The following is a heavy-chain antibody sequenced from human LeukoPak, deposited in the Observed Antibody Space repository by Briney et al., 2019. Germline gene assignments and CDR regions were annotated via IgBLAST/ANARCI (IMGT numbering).Heavy chain of an antibody. CDR1: GGSISSYY. J-gene: IGHJ4*02. CDR3: ARANSYDSSGHYYEFGC. CDR2: IYTSGIT. Sequence: SETLSLTCTVSGGSISSYYWSWIRQPAGKGLEWIGRIYTSGITNYNPSLKSRVTMSVDTSKNQFSLKLTSVTAADTAVYYCARANSYDSSGHYYEFGCWGQGTLVTVSS. V-gene: IGHV4-4*07. D-gene: IGHD3-22*01.